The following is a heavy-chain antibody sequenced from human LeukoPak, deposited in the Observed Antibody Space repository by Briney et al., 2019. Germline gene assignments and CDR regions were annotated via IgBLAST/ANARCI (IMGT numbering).Heavy chain of an antibody. D-gene: IGHD3-10*01. CDR1: GGPFSGNF. Sequence: SGTLSLTCAVSGGPFSGNFWSWTRQSSGKGLEWIGEIHNSGTTNYNPSLNSRVTISEDTSKNQFYLNLSSVTAADTAVYYCARRYYYNLGSFPFDFWGQGTLVTVSS. V-gene: IGHV4-34*01. J-gene: IGHJ4*02. CDR2: IHNSGTT. CDR3: ARRYYYNLGSFPFDF.